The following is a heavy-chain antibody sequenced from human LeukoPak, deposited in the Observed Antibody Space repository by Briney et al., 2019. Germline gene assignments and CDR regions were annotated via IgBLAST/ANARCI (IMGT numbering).Heavy chain of an antibody. J-gene: IGHJ5*02. D-gene: IGHD3-22*01. CDR2: INPNSGGT. CDR3: ARGVLAGYDYSGSRFYNWFDP. CDR1: GYTFTDSY. V-gene: IGHV1-2*02. Sequence: SVTVSRKASGYTFTDSYMHWVRQAPAQGLERMGWINPNSGGTNYAHKFQGRVTMTSDTAISTAHMELSRLRFDATAVYYCARGVLAGYDYSGSRFYNWFDPWGQGTLVSVSS.